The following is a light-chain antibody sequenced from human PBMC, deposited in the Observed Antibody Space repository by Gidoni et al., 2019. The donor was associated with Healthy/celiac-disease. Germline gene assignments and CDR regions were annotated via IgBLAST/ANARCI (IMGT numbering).Light chain of an antibody. CDR2: VGS. CDR1: KSLRHSNGYNY. CDR3: MQALQTPFT. Sequence: GMTQSPLSVPVTPVAQASRSCRSSKSLRHSNGYNYLDWYLQKPGRSPQLLIYVGSNRVSGVPDRFSGSGSGTDFTLNISRVEAEDVWVYYCMQALQTPFTFGPGTKVDIK. J-gene: IGKJ3*01. V-gene: IGKV2-28*01.